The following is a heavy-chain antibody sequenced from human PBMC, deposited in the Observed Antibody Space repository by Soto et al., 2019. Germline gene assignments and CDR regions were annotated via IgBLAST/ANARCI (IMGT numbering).Heavy chain of an antibody. CDR1: GGSISSSSYY. Sequence: QLQLQESGPGLVKPSETLSLTCTVSGGSISSSSYYWGWIRQPPGKGLEWIGSIYYSGSTYYNPSLKSRVTISVDTSKNQFSLKLSSVTAADTAVYYCARMAPEEIEYSGHDWYYFDYWGQGTLVTVSS. V-gene: IGHV4-39*01. CDR2: IYYSGST. D-gene: IGHD5-12*01. CDR3: ARMAPEEIEYSGHDWYYFDY. J-gene: IGHJ4*02.